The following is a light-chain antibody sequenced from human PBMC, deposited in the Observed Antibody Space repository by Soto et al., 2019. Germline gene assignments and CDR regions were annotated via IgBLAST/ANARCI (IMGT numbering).Light chain of an antibody. V-gene: IGKV1-33*01. CDR2: DAS. CDR1: QGHKNY. CDR3: QQYDTLQFT. J-gene: IGKJ3*01. Sequence: IQVAQSPSSLSASGGGRGTIHFQARQGHKNYLSWYQQKPGKAPKPPIYDASKLETGVPSRFSGSGSGTDFTITITSLQPEDIATYYCQQYDTLQFTFGPGTKVHIK.